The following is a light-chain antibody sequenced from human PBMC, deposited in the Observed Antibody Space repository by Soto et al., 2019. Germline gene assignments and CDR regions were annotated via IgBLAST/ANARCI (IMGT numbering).Light chain of an antibody. CDR2: GAS. J-gene: IGKJ4*01. V-gene: IGKV3-15*01. Sequence: EIVMTQSPATLSVSPGERATLSCRASQTVRSNLAWYQQKPGQAPRLLIYGASTRATDIPDRFSGSGSGTEFTLTISRLQSEDFAVYYCQQYNNWPPLTFGGGTKVEIK. CDR3: QQYNNWPPLT. CDR1: QTVRSN.